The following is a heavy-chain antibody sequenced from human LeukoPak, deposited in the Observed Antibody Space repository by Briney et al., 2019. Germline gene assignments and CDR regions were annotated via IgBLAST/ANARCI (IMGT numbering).Heavy chain of an antibody. Sequence: GGSLRLSCAASGFTFSSYEMNWVRQAPGKGLEWVSYISSRGSTILYADSEKGRFTISRDNAKNSLYLQMNTLRAEDTAVYYCAELGITMIGGVWGKGTTVTISS. D-gene: IGHD3-10*02. CDR3: AELGITMIGGV. CDR1: GFTFSSYE. J-gene: IGHJ6*04. CDR2: ISSRGSTI. V-gene: IGHV3-48*03.